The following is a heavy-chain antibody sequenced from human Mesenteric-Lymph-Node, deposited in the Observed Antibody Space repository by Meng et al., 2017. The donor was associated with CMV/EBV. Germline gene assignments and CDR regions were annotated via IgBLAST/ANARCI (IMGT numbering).Heavy chain of an antibody. CDR2: ISSSGSTI. CDR3: ARGRLSTYCGDDCHRYYFDY. J-gene: IGHJ4*02. D-gene: IGHD2-21*01. V-gene: IGHV3-48*03. CDR1: GFTFSNYE. Sequence: GESLKISCAASGFTFSNYEMNWVRQAPGKGLEWISYISSSGSTIYYADSVKGRFTFSRDNTDNSLYLEMNSLRAEDTAIYYCARGRLSTYCGDDCHRYYFDYWGQGALVTVSS.